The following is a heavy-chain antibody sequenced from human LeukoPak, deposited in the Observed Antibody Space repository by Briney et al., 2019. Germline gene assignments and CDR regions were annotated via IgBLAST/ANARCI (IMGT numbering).Heavy chain of an antibody. Sequence: GRSLRLSCGVSGFTFSSYGIHWVRQAPGKGLEWVSIISYDGKSQDYADSVKGRFSISRDNSKNTVFLQMSSLRVEDTAVYYCAKDRLRGEDGSGWYYYQYGMDVWGQGITVTVSS. J-gene: IGHJ6*02. V-gene: IGHV3-30*18. D-gene: IGHD6-19*01. CDR1: GFTFSSYG. CDR3: AKDRLRGEDGSGWYYYQYGMDV. CDR2: ISYDGKSQ.